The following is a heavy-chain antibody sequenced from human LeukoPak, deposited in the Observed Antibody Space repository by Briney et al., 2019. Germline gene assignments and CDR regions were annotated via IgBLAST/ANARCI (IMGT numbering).Heavy chain of an antibody. V-gene: IGHV1-2*02. CDR2: INPNSGGT. J-gene: IGHJ4*02. CDR3: ARGTWSHELYLDY. CDR1: GYTFTGYY. Sequence: ASVKVSCKASGYTFTGYYVHWVRQAPGQGLEWMGWINPNSGGTNYAQKFQGRVTLTTDTSISTAYMELSRLRSDDTAVYYCARGTWSHELYLDYWGQGTLVTVSS. D-gene: IGHD1-7*01.